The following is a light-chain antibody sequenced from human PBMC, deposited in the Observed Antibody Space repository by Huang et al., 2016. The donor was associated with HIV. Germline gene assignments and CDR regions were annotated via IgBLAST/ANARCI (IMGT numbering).Light chain of an antibody. CDR2: WAS. CDR1: QSVLYSSNNKNF. J-gene: IGKJ2*01. Sequence: DIVMTQSPDSLAVALGERATINCQSSQSVLYSSNNKNFLAWYQQKPGQPPKLLIYWASTRESGVPDRCSGSGSGTDFTLTISGLQAEDVALYYCQQYYTIPLTFGQGT. CDR3: QQYYTIPLT. V-gene: IGKV4-1*01.